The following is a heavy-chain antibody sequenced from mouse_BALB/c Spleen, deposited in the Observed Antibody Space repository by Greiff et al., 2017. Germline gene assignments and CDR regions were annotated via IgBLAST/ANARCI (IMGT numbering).Heavy chain of an antibody. CDR3: AREERPHQGWPWFAY. CDR1: GFTFSSYG. D-gene: IGHD3-3*01. V-gene: IGHV5-6-3*01. CDR2: INSNGGST. J-gene: IGHJ3*01. Sequence: EVKVVESGGGLVQPGGSLKLSCAASGFTFSSYGMSWVRQTPDKRLELVATINSNGGSTYYPDSVKGRFTISRDNAKNTLYLQMSSLKSEDTAMYYCAREERPHQGWPWFAYWGQGTLVTVSA.